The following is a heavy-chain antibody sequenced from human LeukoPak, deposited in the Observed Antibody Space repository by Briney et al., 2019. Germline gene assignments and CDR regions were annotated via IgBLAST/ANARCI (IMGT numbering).Heavy chain of an antibody. J-gene: IGHJ4*02. CDR2: ISDRGGA. CDR3: ARLPSH. V-gene: IGHV4-59*08. CDR1: GGSISNYD. Sequence: SETLSLTCTVSGGSISNYDWSWIRQPPGKEPGWIGNISDRGGATYNPSLKSRVTMSVDTSKTHFSLKPNSVTAADTAVYYCARLPSHWGQGTLVTVSS.